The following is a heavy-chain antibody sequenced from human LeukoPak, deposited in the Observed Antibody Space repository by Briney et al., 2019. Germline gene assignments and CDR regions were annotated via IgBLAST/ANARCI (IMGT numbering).Heavy chain of an antibody. CDR2: ISASGANT. D-gene: IGHD3-10*01. CDR1: GFTFSSHG. Sequence: GGSLRLSCAASGFTFSSHGMIWVRQAPGKGLEWVSSISASGANTYYADSVKGRFTISRDRSKSTLNLQMNSLRAEDTAVYYCAKDSGLRWIGENYYYMDVWGKGTTVTISS. CDR3: AKDSGLRWIGENYYYMDV. V-gene: IGHV3-23*01. J-gene: IGHJ6*03.